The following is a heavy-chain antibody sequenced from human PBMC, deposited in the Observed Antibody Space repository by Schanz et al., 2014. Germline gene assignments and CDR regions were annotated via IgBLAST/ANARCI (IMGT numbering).Heavy chain of an antibody. J-gene: IGHJ3*02. CDR3: ARGGGPEDVFDI. D-gene: IGHD5-12*01. CDR1: GGTFSSYT. CDR2: ISTSNGNT. Sequence: QVQLVQSWAEVKGPGASVKVSCKASGGTFSSYTISWVRQAPGQGLEWMGRISTSNGNTNYIQKFQGRVTITADRSTSTAYMELSSLRSEDTAVYYCARGGGPEDVFDIWGQGTILTVSS. V-gene: IGHV1-69*04.